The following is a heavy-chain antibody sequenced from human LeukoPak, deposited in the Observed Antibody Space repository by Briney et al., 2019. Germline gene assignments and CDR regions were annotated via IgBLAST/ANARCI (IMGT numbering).Heavy chain of an antibody. CDR1: GYSISSGYY. V-gene: IGHV4-38-2*02. Sequence: SETLSLTCTVSGYSISSGYYWGWIRQPPGKGLAWIGSIYHSGSTYYNPSLKSRVTISVDTSKNQFSLKLSSVTAADTAVYYCARVSWELQYYFDYWGQGTLVTVSS. J-gene: IGHJ4*02. D-gene: IGHD1-26*01. CDR2: IYHSGST. CDR3: ARVSWELQYYFDY.